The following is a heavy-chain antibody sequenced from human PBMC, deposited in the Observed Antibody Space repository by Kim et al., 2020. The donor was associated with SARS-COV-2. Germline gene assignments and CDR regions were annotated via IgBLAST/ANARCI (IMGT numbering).Heavy chain of an antibody. D-gene: IGHD5-12*01. CDR1: GFTFDDYT. J-gene: IGHJ4*02. CDR3: AKDRRAWRVATHFDY. CDR2: INWDGDST. V-gene: IGHV3-43*01. Sequence: GGSLRLSCAASGFTFDDYTMHWVRQAPGKGLEWVSLINWDGDSTYYADSVKGRFTTSRDNSKNSLYLQMNSLRTEDTALYYCAKDRRAWRVATHFDYWGQGTLVTVSS.